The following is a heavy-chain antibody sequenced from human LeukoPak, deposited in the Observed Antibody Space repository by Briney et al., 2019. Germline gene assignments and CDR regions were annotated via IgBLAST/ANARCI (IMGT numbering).Heavy chain of an antibody. D-gene: IGHD1-26*01. CDR1: GGSISSYY. CDR2: IDYSGST. Sequence: PSETLSLTCTVSGGSISSYYLSWIRQPPGKGLDWIGYIDYSGSTNYNPSLKSRVTISVDTSKNQFSLSLSSVIAADTAVYYCARSGPSGSYYNWFDPWGQGTLVTVSS. CDR3: ARSGPSGSYYNWFDP. V-gene: IGHV4-59*01. J-gene: IGHJ5*02.